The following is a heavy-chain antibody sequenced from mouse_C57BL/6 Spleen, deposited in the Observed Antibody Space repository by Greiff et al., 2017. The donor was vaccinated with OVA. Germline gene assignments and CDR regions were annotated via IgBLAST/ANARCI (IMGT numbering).Heavy chain of an antibody. CDR2: IYPGDGDT. Sequence: QVQLQQSGPELVKPGASVKISCKASGYAFSSSWMNWVKQRPGKGLEWIGRIYPGDGDTNYNGKFKGKATLTADKSSSTAYMQRSSLTSEDSAVYFCARSPLYITTVVATDFDYWGQGTTLTVSS. V-gene: IGHV1-82*01. CDR3: ARSPLYITTVVATDFDY. D-gene: IGHD1-1*01. J-gene: IGHJ2*01. CDR1: GYAFSSSW.